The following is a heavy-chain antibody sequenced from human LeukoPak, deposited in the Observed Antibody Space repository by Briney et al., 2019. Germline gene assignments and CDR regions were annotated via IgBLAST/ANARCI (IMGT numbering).Heavy chain of an antibody. V-gene: IGHV1-3*04. CDR1: GYTFTNHA. J-gene: IGHJ5*01. Sequence: VASVKVSCKASGYTFTNHAMHWVRQAPGQGLEWMGWIDTANGNTKYLQKFQGRVTITRDTSARIVYMELSSLRFEDTAVYYCARPGASSPGNWFASWGQGTLVTVSS. CDR3: ARPGASSPGNWFAS. CDR2: IDTANGNT. D-gene: IGHD6-13*01.